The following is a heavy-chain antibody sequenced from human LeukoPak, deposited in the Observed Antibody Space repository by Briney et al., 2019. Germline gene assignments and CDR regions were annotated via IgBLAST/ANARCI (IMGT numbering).Heavy chain of an antibody. CDR2: ISAYNGNT. CDR3: ARDLVWFGELLPFDP. V-gene: IGHV1-18*01. J-gene: IGHJ5*02. Sequence: ASAKVSCKASGYTPTSYGISWVRQAPGQRLEWLGWISAYNGNTNYAKRLQDRVTMTTDTSTSTAYMELRSLSSNDTAVYYCARDLVWFGELLPFDPWGQGTLVTVSS. CDR1: GYTPTSYG. D-gene: IGHD3-10*01.